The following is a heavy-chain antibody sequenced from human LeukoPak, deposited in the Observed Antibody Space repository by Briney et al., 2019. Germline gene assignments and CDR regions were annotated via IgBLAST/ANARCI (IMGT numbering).Heavy chain of an antibody. V-gene: IGHV4-39*07. D-gene: IGHD1-1*01. CDR2: IYYSGTT. J-gene: IGHJ4*02. CDR3: VRGGRNNWNAPNYYFDF. CDR1: GGSISSSSYY. Sequence: SETLSLTCIVSGGSISSSSYYWGWIRQPPGKGLEWIGSIYYSGTTYYNPSLNSRVTISVDTSKNQFSLNLSSVTAADTAVYYCVRGGRNNWNAPNYYFDFWGQGTLVTVSS.